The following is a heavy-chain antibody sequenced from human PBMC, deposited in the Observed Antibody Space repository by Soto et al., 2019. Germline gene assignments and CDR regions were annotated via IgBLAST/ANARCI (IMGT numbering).Heavy chain of an antibody. CDR2: IYYSGST. Sequence: SETLSLTCTVSGDSVSSGSYYWSWIRQPPGKGLEWIGYIYYSGSTNYNPSLKSRVTISVDTSKNQFSLKLSSVTAADTAVYYCARGDFDWLLALGYWGQGTLVTVSS. J-gene: IGHJ4*02. V-gene: IGHV4-61*01. CDR3: ARGDFDWLLALGY. CDR1: GDSVSSGSYY. D-gene: IGHD3-9*01.